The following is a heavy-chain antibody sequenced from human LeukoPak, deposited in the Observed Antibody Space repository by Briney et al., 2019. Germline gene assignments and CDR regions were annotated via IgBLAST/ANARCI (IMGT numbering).Heavy chain of an antibody. J-gene: IGHJ4*02. CDR2: ISYDGSNK. CDR3: AKEFVPGNFHY. CDR1: GFTFSSYA. D-gene: IGHD2-21*01. Sequence: PGGSLRLSCAASGFTFSSYAMHWVRQAPGKGLEWVAVISYDGSNKYYADSVKGRFTISRDNSKNTLYLQMNSLRAEDTAIYYCAKEFVPGNFHYWGQGTLVTVSS. V-gene: IGHV3-30-3*01.